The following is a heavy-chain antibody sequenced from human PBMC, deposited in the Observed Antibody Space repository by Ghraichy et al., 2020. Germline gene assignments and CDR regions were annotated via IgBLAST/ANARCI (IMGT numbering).Heavy chain of an antibody. J-gene: IGHJ2*01. V-gene: IGHV4-4*07. Sequence: SETLSLTCSVSGDFISTYYWSWLRQPAGKGLEWIGRINTSGSTNYNPSLRSRATMSVDTSKNQFSLKLTSVTAADTAVYYCARDLGKAIGLQYHWYFDLWGRGTLVTVSS. D-gene: IGHD2-2*01. CDR2: INTSGST. CDR3: ARDLGKAIGLQYHWYFDL. CDR1: GDFISTYY.